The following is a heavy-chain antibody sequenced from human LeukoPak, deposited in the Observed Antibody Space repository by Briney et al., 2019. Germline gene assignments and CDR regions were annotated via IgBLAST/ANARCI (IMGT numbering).Heavy chain of an antibody. D-gene: IGHD4/OR15-4a*01. J-gene: IGHJ4*02. V-gene: IGHV3-21*01. CDR3: ARDYSPPHWSDYSGYFDS. CDR2: ITTSSRYI. Sequence: SGGSLRLSCAASPLTFSNYSLNWVRQAPGKGLEWVASITTSSRYIYYGDSVKGRFTISRDNAKNSLYLQMSSLRVEDTAVYYCARDYSPPHWSDYSGYFDSWGQGILVTVSS. CDR1: PLTFSNYS.